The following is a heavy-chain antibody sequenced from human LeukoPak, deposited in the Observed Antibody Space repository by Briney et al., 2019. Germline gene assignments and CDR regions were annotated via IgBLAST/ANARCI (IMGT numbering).Heavy chain of an antibody. Sequence: GGPLRLSCAASGFTFSSYWMSWVRQAPGKGLEWVANIKQDGSEKYYVDSVKGRFTISRDNAKNSLYLQMNSLRAEDTAVYYCARRPMIVVVSGGFDYWGQGTLVTVSS. CDR3: ARRPMIVVVSGGFDY. J-gene: IGHJ4*02. CDR1: GFTFSSYW. D-gene: IGHD3-22*01. V-gene: IGHV3-7*01. CDR2: IKQDGSEK.